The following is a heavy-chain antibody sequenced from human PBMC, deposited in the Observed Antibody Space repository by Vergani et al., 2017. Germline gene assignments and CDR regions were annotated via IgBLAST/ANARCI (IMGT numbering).Heavy chain of an antibody. CDR3: AGGKIAAAGFDY. J-gene: IGHJ4*02. D-gene: IGHD6-13*01. CDR2: IYPSGST. CDR1: GGSISSSNW. Sequence: QVQLQESGPGLVKPSGTLSLTCAVSGGSISSSNWWSWVRQPPGKGLEWIGEIYPSGSTNYNPSLKSRVTISVDNSKNQFSLKLSSVTAADKAVYYCAGGKIAAAGFDYWGEGTLVTVSS. V-gene: IGHV4-4*02.